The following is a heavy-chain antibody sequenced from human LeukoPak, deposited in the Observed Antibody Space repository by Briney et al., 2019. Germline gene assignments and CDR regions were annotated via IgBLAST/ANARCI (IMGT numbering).Heavy chain of an antibody. J-gene: IGHJ4*02. Sequence: PSETLSLTCDVSDGSFMGLYWSWFRQPPGKGLEWIGEMSEVITNYHPSLQGRVTTSIDSSKKQFALHLASVTGADTGVYYCAGRQYRLNWDKIDCWGEGALVTVSS. CDR2: MSEVIT. D-gene: IGHD1/OR15-1a*01. CDR1: DGSFMGLY. CDR3: AGRQYRLNWDKIDC. V-gene: IGHV4-34*01.